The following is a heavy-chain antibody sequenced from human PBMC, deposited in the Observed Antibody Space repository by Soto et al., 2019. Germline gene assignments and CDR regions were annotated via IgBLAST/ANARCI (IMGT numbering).Heavy chain of an antibody. CDR3: ARDQGGQSGNFIFDN. J-gene: IGHJ4*02. CDR2: ISGTSSYT. D-gene: IGHD1-26*01. CDR1: GFTFSDYY. V-gene: IGHV3-11*06. Sequence: GGSLRLSCAASGFTFSDYYMSWIRQAPGKGLEWVSYISGTSSYTNYADSVKGRFTISRDNAKKSLYLDMNSLRAEDTAVYYCARDQGGQSGNFIFDNWGQGTLVTVSS.